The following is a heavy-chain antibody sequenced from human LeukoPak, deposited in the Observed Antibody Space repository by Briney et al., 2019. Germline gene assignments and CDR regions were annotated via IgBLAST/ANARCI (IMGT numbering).Heavy chain of an antibody. D-gene: IGHD6-13*01. Sequence: GGSLRLSCAASGFTFDDYAMHWVRQAPGKSLEWVSGISWNSGSIGYADSVKGRFTISRDNAKNSLYLQMNSLRAEDTALYYCAKDTRAGYSSSWYYFDYWGQGTLVTVSS. CDR3: AKDTRAGYSSSWYYFDY. CDR1: GFTFDDYA. V-gene: IGHV3-9*01. J-gene: IGHJ4*02. CDR2: ISWNSGSI.